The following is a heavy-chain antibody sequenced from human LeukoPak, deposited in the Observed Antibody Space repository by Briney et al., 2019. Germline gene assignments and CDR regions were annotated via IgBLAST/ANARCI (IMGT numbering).Heavy chain of an antibody. CDR3: AREGKEFDSIGSRYFYYYMDV. CDR2: FYNSGNT. V-gene: IGHV4-4*07. D-gene: IGHD3-9*01. Sequence: SETLSLTCTVSGVSISDYYWSWIRQPAGKGLEWIGRFYNSGNTNYNPSLKSRPTMSLDTSENQFSLKLSSVTAADTAVYYCAREGKEFDSIGSRYFYYYMDVWGKGTTVTVSS. J-gene: IGHJ6*03. CDR1: GVSISDYY.